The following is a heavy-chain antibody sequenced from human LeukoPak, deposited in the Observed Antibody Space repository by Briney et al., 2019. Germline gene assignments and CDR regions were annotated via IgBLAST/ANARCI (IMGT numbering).Heavy chain of an antibody. D-gene: IGHD3-9*01. CDR2: INHSGST. CDR1: GVSFSGYY. J-gene: IGHJ4*02. V-gene: IGHV4-34*01. CDR3: ARGHRIRYFDWFSY. Sequence: SETLSLTCAVYGVSFSGYYWSWIRQPPGKGLEWIGEINHSGSTNYNPSLKSRVTISVDTSKNQFSLKLSSVTAADTAVYYCARGHRIRYFDWFSYWGQGTLVTVSS.